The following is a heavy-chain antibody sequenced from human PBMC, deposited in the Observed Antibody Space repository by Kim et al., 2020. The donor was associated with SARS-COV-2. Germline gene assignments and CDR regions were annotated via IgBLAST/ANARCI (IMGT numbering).Heavy chain of an antibody. D-gene: IGHD2-21*01. CDR3: ARDAGGGGQRIIYYYYYMDV. Sequence: GGSLRLSCAASEFTFSDYGMHWVRQAPGKGLEWVAVIWSEGRNKDYADSVKGRFTISRDNSKNTMYLQLDSLRAEDTAVYYCARDAGGGGQRIIYYYYYMDVWGKGTTVTVSS. V-gene: IGHV3-33*01. CDR2: IWSEGRNK. J-gene: IGHJ6*03. CDR1: EFTFSDYG.